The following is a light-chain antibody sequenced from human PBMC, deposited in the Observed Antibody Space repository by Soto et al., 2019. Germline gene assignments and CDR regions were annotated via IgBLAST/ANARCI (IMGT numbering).Light chain of an antibody. CDR1: QSISSW. CDR2: DAS. CDR3: PQYNWYSGP. J-gene: IGKJ4*01. Sequence: IDMSLAPATLRATEGDSVTMTCRASQSISSWLAWYQQERGKAPKLXIYDASSLESGVHSRFVGGGAGPECTRPISSLQPADVQTYCSPQYNWYSGPFGAGTKVDIK. V-gene: IGKV1-5*01.